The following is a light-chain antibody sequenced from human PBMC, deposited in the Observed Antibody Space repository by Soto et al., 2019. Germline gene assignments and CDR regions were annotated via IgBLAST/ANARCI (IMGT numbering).Light chain of an antibody. CDR1: HTVRNNY. CDR3: QQFSRYPLP. V-gene: IGKV3-20*01. Sequence: EFVLTQSPGTLSLAPGERATLSCRASHTVRNNYLAWYQQKPGQAPRVLIYDASSRATGIPDRFSGGGSGTDFTLTISRLEPEDFAVYYCQQFSRYPLPFGGGTKVDIK. CDR2: DAS. J-gene: IGKJ4*01.